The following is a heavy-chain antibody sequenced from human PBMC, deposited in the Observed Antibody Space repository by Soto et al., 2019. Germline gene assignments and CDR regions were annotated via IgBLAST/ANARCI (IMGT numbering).Heavy chain of an antibody. J-gene: IGHJ6*02. Sequence: QVQLVQSGAEVKKPGASVKVSCKASGYTFTSYGISWVRQAPGQGLEWMGWISAYNGNTNYAQKLQGRVTMTTDTSTSKAYMELRSLRSDDTAVYYCARDSSGYYGYYYGMDVWGQGTTVTVSS. V-gene: IGHV1-18*01. CDR3: ARDSSGYYGYYYGMDV. CDR2: ISAYNGNT. CDR1: GYTFTSYG. D-gene: IGHD3-22*01.